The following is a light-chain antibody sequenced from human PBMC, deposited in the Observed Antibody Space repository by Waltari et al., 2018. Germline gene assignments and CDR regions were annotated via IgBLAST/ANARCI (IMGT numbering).Light chain of an antibody. CDR1: SSNIGAGYD. CDR3: QSYDNSLSGVV. J-gene: IGLJ2*01. V-gene: IGLV1-40*01. Sequence: QSVLTQPPSVSGAPGQRVTISCTGNSSNIGAGYDVHWYHQLPGSAPKLLIYTNANRPSGVPDRFSGSKSGTSASLASTGLQAEDEAHYYCQSYDNSLSGVVFGGGTKLTVL. CDR2: TNA.